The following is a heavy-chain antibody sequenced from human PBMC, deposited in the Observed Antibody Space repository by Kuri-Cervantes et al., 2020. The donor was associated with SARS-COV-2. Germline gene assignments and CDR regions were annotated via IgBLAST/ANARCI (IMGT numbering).Heavy chain of an antibody. V-gene: IGHV3-53*01. Sequence: GGSLRLSCAASGFKFSRTDMSWVRQAPGKGLEWVSVIYSGGSTYYADSVKGRFTISRDNSKNTLYLQMNSLRAEDTAVYYCARWSIVGATRGLLRYYGMDVWGQGTTVTVSS. J-gene: IGHJ6*02. D-gene: IGHD1-26*01. CDR3: ARWSIVGATRGLLRYYGMDV. CDR2: IYSGGST. CDR1: GFKFSRTD.